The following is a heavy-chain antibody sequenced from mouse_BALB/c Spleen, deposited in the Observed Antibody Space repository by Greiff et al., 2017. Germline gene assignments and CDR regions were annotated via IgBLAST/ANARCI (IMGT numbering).Heavy chain of an antibody. J-gene: IGHJ4*01. CDR2: IWGDGST. V-gene: IGHV2-6-7*01. Sequence: QVQLKESGPGLVAPSQSLSITCTVSGFSLTGYGVNWVRQPPGKGLEWLGMIWGDGSTDYNSALKSRLSISKDNSKSQVFLKMNSLQTDDTARYYCASFYDYDAMDYWGQGTSVTVSS. CDR3: ASFYDYDAMDY. CDR1: GFSLTGYG. D-gene: IGHD1-1*01.